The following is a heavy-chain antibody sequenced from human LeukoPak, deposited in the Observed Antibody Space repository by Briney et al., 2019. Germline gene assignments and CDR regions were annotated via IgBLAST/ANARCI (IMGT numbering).Heavy chain of an antibody. Sequence: QPGGSLRLSCAASGFTFSSYAMSWVRQAPGKGLEWVSAIGGSGGSTYYADSVKGRFTISRDNSKNTLYLQMNSLRAEDTAVYYCAKRGFKVRGVRGDAFDIWGQGTMVTVSS. D-gene: IGHD3-10*01. V-gene: IGHV3-23*01. CDR1: GFTFSSYA. CDR3: AKRGFKVRGVRGDAFDI. J-gene: IGHJ3*02. CDR2: IGGSGGST.